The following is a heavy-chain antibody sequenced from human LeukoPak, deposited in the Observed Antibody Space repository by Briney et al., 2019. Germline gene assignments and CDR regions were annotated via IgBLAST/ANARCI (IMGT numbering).Heavy chain of an antibody. CDR2: LSSSRSYI. CDR1: GFSFSDYS. CDR3: AREIEYYDSSGYHYYYYYMDV. J-gene: IGHJ6*03. D-gene: IGHD3-22*01. V-gene: IGHV3-21*01. Sequence: GGSLRLSCAASGFSFSDYSMIWVRQAPGKGLEWVSSLSSSRSYIYYADSVKGRFTISRDNAKNSLYLEMNSLRAGDTAVYYCAREIEYYDSSGYHYYYYYMDVWGKGTTVTISS.